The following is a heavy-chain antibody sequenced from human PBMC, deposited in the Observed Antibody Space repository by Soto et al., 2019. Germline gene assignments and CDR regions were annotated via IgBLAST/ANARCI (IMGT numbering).Heavy chain of an antibody. CDR1: GFTFSSYG. J-gene: IGHJ6*02. CDR3: ATQHRGYYYYGMDV. CDR2: ISYDGSNK. V-gene: IGHV3-30*03. D-gene: IGHD1-1*01. Sequence: QVQLVESGGGVVQPGRSLRLSCAASGFTFSSYGMHWVRQAPGKGLEWVAVISYDGSNKYYADSVKGRFTISRDNSMNTRYLQMNILRAEDRAVYDCATQHRGYYYYGMDVWGHGTTVTVSS.